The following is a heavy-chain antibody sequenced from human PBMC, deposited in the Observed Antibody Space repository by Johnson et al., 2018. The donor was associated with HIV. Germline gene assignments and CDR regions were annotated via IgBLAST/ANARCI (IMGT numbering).Heavy chain of an antibody. V-gene: IGHV3-23*04. CDR1: GFTVSSYA. J-gene: IGHJ3*02. D-gene: IGHD2-15*01. CDR3: AKEGGKYLVELDAFDI. Sequence: EVQVVESGGGLVQPGGSLRLSCAASGFTVSSYAMSWVRQAPGKGLEWVAVMSSGGGSTHYADSVKGRFTISRDNSKNTLFLKMSSLRAEDTAVYYCAKEGGKYLVELDAFDIWGQGTMVTVSS. CDR2: MSSGGGST.